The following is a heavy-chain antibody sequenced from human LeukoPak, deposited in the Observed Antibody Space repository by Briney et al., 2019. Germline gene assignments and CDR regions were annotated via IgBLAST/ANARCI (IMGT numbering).Heavy chain of an antibody. CDR3: ALLIVVVPAANFMDV. CDR2: INHSGST. J-gene: IGHJ6*03. CDR1: GGSFSGYY. V-gene: IGHV4-34*01. Sequence: PSETLSLTCAVYGGSFSGYYWSWIRQPPGKGREWIGEINHSGSTNYNPSLKSRVTISEDTSKNQFSLKLSPVTAADTAVYYCALLIVVVPAANFMDVWGKGTTVTVSS. D-gene: IGHD2-2*01.